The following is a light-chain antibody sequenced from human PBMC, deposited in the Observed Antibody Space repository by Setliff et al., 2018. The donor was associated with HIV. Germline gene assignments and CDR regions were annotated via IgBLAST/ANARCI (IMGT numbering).Light chain of an antibody. V-gene: IGLV2-14*03. CDR2: DVS. Sequence: QSALAQPASVSGSPGQSITISCTGTSSDIGGYNYVSWYQQHPGKAPKLMIYDVSNRPPGVSDRFSGSKSGNTASLTISGLQAEDEADYYCCSYTTSITYVFGTGTKVTVL. CDR3: CSYTTSITYV. J-gene: IGLJ1*01. CDR1: SSDIGGYNY.